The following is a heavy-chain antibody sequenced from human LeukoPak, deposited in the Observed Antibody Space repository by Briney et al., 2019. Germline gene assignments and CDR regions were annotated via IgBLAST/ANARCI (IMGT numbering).Heavy chain of an antibody. J-gene: IGHJ4*02. CDR3: ARETTSGRLLY. D-gene: IGHD1/OR15-1a*01. Sequence: SETLSLTCAVYGGCFSGYFWTWIRQPPGKGLEWIGGVNLSGSTNNNPSLKSRVTISADTSKKHISLKMRSVTAADTAIYYCARETTSGRLLYWGQGTLVTVSS. CDR2: VNLSGST. V-gene: IGHV4-34*01. CDR1: GGCFSGYF.